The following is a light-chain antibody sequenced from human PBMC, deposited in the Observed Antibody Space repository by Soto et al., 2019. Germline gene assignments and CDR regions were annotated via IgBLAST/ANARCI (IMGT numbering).Light chain of an antibody. CDR3: QQYVNLLPWT. CDR2: DAS. CDR1: QDISNY. Sequence: DIQMTQSPSSLSASVGDRVTITCQASQDISNYLNWYQQKPGKAPKLLIYDASNLETGVPSRFSGIGSGTDFTFTISILQPEDIATYYCQQYVNLLPWTCGQGTKVEIK. V-gene: IGKV1-33*01. J-gene: IGKJ1*01.